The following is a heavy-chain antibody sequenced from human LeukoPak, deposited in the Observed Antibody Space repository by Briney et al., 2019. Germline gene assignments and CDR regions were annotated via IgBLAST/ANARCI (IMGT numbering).Heavy chain of an antibody. V-gene: IGHV3-11*04. CDR3: GRVGGRSKAAKGDAFDI. D-gene: IGHD6-6*01. CDR2: ISSSGSTI. CDR1: GFTFSDYY. J-gene: IGHJ3*02. Sequence: GGSLRLSCAASGFTFSDYYMSWIRQAPGKGLEWVSYISSSGSTIYYADSVKGRFTISRDNAQNSMYLQMNSLRAEDTAVYYCGRVGGRSKAAKGDAFDIWGQGTMVVVSS.